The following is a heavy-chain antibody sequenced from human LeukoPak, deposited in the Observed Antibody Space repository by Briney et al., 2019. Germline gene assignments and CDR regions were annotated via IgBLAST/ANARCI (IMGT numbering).Heavy chain of an antibody. Sequence: SETLSLTCTVSGGSISGYYWTWIRQPPGKGLEWIGDIYYSGSTNYNPSLNSRVTISVDTSKNQFFLKLSSVTAADTAVYYCAKEIPVSGDPFDYWGQGTLVTVSS. CDR1: GGSISGYY. CDR3: AKEIPVSGDPFDY. V-gene: IGHV4-59*01. CDR2: IYYSGST. J-gene: IGHJ4*02. D-gene: IGHD1-14*01.